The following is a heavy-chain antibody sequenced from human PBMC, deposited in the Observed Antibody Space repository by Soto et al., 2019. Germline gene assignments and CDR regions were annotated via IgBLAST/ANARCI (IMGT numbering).Heavy chain of an antibody. Sequence: GASVKVSCKASGYTFTSYSMHWVRQAPGQRLEWMGWINAGNGNTKYSQKFQGRVTITRDTSASTAYMELSSLRSEDTAVYYWARTSGYYFYYCWGQGTLVTVSS. CDR1: GYTFTSYS. CDR2: INAGNGNT. J-gene: IGHJ4*02. D-gene: IGHD3-22*01. V-gene: IGHV1-3*01. CDR3: ARTSGYYFYYC.